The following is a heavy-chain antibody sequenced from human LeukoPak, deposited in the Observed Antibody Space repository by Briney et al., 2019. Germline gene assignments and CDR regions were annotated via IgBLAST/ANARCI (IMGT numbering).Heavy chain of an antibody. Sequence: GSLRLSCAASGFTFISYAMHWVRQAPGKGLEWGAVISYDGSNKYYADSVKGRFTISRDNSKNTLYLQMNSLRAEDTAVYYCARAPEVVAATWDYWGQGTLVTVSS. V-gene: IGHV3-30*04. D-gene: IGHD2-15*01. CDR1: GFTFISYA. CDR3: ARAPEVVAATWDY. J-gene: IGHJ4*02. CDR2: ISYDGSNK.